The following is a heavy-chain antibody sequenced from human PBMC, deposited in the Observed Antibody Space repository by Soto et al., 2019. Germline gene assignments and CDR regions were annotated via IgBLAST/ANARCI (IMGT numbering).Heavy chain of an antibody. CDR2: IHNSGTS. Sequence: SETLSLTCTVSGDTSTSYYWGWIRRAPGKGLEWIGHIHNSGTSTHNPSLNGRVTISIDMSKKQFSLKLTSLTSADTAVYYCARDFYDSVGYTWFDSWSQGTLVTVSS. D-gene: IGHD3-22*01. CDR1: GDTSTSYY. J-gene: IGHJ5*01. V-gene: IGHV4-59*01. CDR3: ARDFYDSVGYTWFDS.